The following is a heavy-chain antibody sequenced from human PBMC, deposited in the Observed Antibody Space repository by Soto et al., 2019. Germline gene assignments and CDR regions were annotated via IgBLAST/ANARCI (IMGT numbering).Heavy chain of an antibody. V-gene: IGHV3-9*01. CDR2: ISWNSGSI. CDR1: GFTFDDYA. Sequence: EVQLVESGGGLVQPGRSLRLSCAASGFTFDDYAMHWVRQAPGKGLEWVSGISWNSGSIGYADSVKGRFTISRDNAKNSLYLQMNSLRAEDTALYYCAKGGGAVAGNDAFDIWGQGTMVTVSS. D-gene: IGHD6-19*01. J-gene: IGHJ3*02. CDR3: AKGGGAVAGNDAFDI.